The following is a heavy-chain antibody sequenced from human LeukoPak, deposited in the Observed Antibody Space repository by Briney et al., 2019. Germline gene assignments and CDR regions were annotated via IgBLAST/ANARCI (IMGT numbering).Heavy chain of an antibody. CDR2: ISYDGSNK. D-gene: IGHD6-13*01. J-gene: IGHJ6*03. CDR1: GFTFDDYA. CDR3: ARGGYSRNYYYYMDV. Sequence: GGSLRLSCAASGFTFDDYAMHWVRQAPGKGPEWVAVISYDGSNKYYADSVKGRFTISRDNSKNTLYLQMNSLRAEDTAVYYCARGGYSRNYYYYMDVWGKGTTVTVSS. V-gene: IGHV3-30*04.